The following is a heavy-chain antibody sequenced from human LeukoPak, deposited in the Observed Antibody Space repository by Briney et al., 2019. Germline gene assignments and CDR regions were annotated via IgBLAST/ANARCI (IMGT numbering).Heavy chain of an antibody. Sequence: AGSLRLSCAASGFTFSDYYMSWIRQAPGKGLEWVSYISSSGSTIYYAYSVKGRFTISRDNAKNSLYLQMNSLRAEDTGVYYCARDGYLMGSGFDVWGQGTLVTVSS. CDR1: GFTFSDYY. CDR2: ISSSGSTI. D-gene: IGHD2-8*01. J-gene: IGHJ3*01. CDR3: ARDGYLMGSGFDV. V-gene: IGHV3-11*01.